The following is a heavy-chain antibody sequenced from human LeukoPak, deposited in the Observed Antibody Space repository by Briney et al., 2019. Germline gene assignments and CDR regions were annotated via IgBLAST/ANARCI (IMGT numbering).Heavy chain of an antibody. Sequence: GGSLRLSCAASGFAFSSYGMHWVRQAPGKGLEWVAVISYEGSKQYYGDSVKGRFTISRDKSKNTLYLEMDSLRDEDTAVYYCAKDGAPYSGTYADNWGQGTLVIVSS. D-gene: IGHD1-26*01. CDR1: GFAFSSYG. V-gene: IGHV3-30*18. J-gene: IGHJ4*02. CDR3: AKDGAPYSGTYADN. CDR2: ISYEGSKQ.